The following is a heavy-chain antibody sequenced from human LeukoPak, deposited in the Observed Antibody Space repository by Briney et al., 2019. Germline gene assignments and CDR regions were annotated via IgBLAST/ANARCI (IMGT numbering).Heavy chain of an antibody. Sequence: LGGSLRLSCAASGFTFSSYGMHWVRQAPGKGLEWVAVISYDGSNKYYADSVKGRFTISRDNSKNTLYLQMNSLRAEDTAVYYCARGWAVDWGQGTLVTVSS. D-gene: IGHD6-13*01. V-gene: IGHV3-30*03. CDR3: ARGWAVD. CDR1: GFTFSSYG. CDR2: ISYDGSNK. J-gene: IGHJ4*02.